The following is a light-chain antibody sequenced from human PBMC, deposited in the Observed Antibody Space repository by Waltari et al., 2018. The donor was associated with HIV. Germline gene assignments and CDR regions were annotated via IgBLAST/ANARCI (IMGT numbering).Light chain of an antibody. J-gene: IGLJ2*01. CDR1: SSDVGGYNY. V-gene: IGLV2-14*01. CDR3: ASYVTGDTVI. CDR2: EVT. Sequence: QSALTQPASVSGSPGQSIAISCTGTSSDVGGYNYVSWYQQHPGKAPQLIIFEVTSRPSGVSHRFSGSKSVNTASLTISGLQAEDETDYYCASYVTGDTVIFGGGTKLTVV.